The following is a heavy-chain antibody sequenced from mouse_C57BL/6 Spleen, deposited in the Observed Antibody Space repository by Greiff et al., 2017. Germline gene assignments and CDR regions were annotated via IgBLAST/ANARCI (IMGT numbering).Heavy chain of an antibody. Sequence: VQLQQSGPELVKPGASVKLSCKASGYTFTDYYINWVKQRPGQGLEWIARIYPGSGNTYYNEKFKGKATLTAEKSSSTAYMQLSSLTSEDSAVYFCARGDYSNWDAMDYWGQGTSVTVSS. V-gene: IGHV1-76*01. CDR1: GYTFTDYY. D-gene: IGHD2-5*01. J-gene: IGHJ4*01. CDR3: ARGDYSNWDAMDY. CDR2: IYPGSGNT.